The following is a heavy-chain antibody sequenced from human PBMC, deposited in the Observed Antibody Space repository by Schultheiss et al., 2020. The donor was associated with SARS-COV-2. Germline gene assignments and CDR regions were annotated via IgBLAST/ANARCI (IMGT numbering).Heavy chain of an antibody. V-gene: IGHV1-2*02. CDR1: GYTFTGYY. CDR2: INPNSGGT. J-gene: IGHJ2*01. CDR3: ARGSGYSNWYFDL. D-gene: IGHD3-22*01. Sequence: ASVKVSCKASGYTFTGYYMYWVRQAPGQGLEWMGWINPNSGGTNYAQKFQGRVTMTRDTSISTAYMELSRLRSDDTAVYYCARGSGYSNWYFDLWGRGTLVTVSS.